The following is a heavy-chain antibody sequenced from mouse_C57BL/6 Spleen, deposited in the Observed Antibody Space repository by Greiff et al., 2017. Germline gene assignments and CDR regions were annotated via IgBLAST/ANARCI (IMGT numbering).Heavy chain of an antibody. Sequence: EVQLVESGGGLVQPGGSMKLSCAASGFTFSDAWLDWVRQSPEKGLEWVAEIRNKANNHATYYAESVKGRFTISRDDSKSSVYLQMNSLRAEDTGIYYCTRDYDGYLYFDYWGQGTTLTVSS. CDR2: IRNKANNHAT. D-gene: IGHD2-3*01. CDR1: GFTFSDAW. CDR3: TRDYDGYLYFDY. J-gene: IGHJ2*01. V-gene: IGHV6-6*01.